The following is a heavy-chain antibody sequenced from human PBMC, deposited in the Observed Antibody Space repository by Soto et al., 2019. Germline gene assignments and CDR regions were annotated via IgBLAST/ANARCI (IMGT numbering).Heavy chain of an antibody. V-gene: IGHV4-59*01. CDR1: GGSISTYY. CDR3: ARDRVSAGGMDV. CDR2: VYYSGST. Sequence: SETLSLTCTVSGGSISTYYWSWIRQPPGKELEWIGNVYYSGSTNYNPSLKSRVTISVDTSKNQFSLKLSSVTTADTAVYYCARDRVSAGGMDVWGPGTTVT. J-gene: IGHJ6*02. D-gene: IGHD6-13*01.